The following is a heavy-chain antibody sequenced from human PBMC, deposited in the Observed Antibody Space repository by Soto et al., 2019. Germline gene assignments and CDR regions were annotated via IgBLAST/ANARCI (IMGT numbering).Heavy chain of an antibody. D-gene: IGHD2-8*01. CDR1: GFTVSSNY. Sequence: GGSLRLSCAVSGFTVSSNYMSWVRQPPGKGPEWVSDIYSGGSTYYADSVKGRFTISRDNSKNTLYLQMNSLRAEDTAVYYCERERDGHNPNWFDLWGQGTLVTVSS. CDR2: IYSGGST. V-gene: IGHV3-53*01. CDR3: ERERDGHNPNWFDL. J-gene: IGHJ5*02.